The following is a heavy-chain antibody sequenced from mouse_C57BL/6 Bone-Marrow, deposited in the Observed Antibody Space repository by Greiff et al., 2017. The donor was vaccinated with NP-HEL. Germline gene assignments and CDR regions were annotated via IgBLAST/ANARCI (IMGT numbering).Heavy chain of an antibody. CDR1: GFTFSSYA. V-gene: IGHV5-4*01. CDR3: AREYYDYDCDY. Sequence: EVQVVESGGGLVKPGGSLKLSCAPSGFTFSSYAMSWVRQTPDKRLEWVATISDGGSYTYYPDNVKGRFTISRDNAKNNLYLQMSHLKSEDTAMYYCAREYYDYDCDYWGQGTTLTVSS. D-gene: IGHD2-4*01. J-gene: IGHJ2*01. CDR2: ISDGGSYT.